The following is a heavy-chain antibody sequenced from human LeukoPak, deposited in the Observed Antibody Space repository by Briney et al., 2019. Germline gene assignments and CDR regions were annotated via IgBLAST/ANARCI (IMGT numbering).Heavy chain of an antibody. CDR2: ISDDGRSK. J-gene: IGHJ4*02. Sequence: QPGGSLRLSCAASGFSFISYGMRWVRQAPGKGLEWVGVISDDGRSKDYADSVKGRFTISRDNSKDTLYLQMNSLRDEDTAVYYCAKRPSDYGDYVSYFDYWGQGTLVTVSS. CDR3: AKRPSDYGDYVSYFDY. V-gene: IGHV3-30*18. CDR1: GFSFISYG. D-gene: IGHD4-17*01.